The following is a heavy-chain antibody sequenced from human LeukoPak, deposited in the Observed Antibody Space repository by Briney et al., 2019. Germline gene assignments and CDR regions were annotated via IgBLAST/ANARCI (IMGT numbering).Heavy chain of an antibody. Sequence: GRSLTLSCAASGFTFSSYGMRWVRQAPGKGLVWGAVISYDGSNKYYADSVKGRFTISRDNSKNTLYLQMNSLRDEDTAVYYCAKEPLPQDIVVVVAAIPYYYYYGMDVWGQGTTVTVSS. CDR1: GFTFSSYG. D-gene: IGHD2-15*01. V-gene: IGHV3-30*18. CDR3: AKEPLPQDIVVVVAAIPYYYYYGMDV. J-gene: IGHJ6*02. CDR2: ISYDGSNK.